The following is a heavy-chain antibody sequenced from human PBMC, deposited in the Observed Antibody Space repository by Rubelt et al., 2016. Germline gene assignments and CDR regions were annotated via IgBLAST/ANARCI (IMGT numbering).Heavy chain of an antibody. J-gene: IGHJ4*02. CDR3: ARGLDSTKTGAD. D-gene: IGHD3-10*01. Sequence: QVQLRQWGAGLLKPSETLSVTCAVYGGSFSGYYWSWIRQPPGKGLEWIGEINPSGSTNYNPSLKSRVTISADTSKNQFSLNLNAGTAADTAVYYCARGLDSTKTGADWGQGTLVTVSS. CDR1: GGSFSGYY. CDR2: INPSGST. V-gene: IGHV4-34*01.